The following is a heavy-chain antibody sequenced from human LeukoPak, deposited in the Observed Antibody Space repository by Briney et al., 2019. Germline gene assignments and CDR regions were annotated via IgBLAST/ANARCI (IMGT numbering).Heavy chain of an antibody. Sequence: PGGSLRLSCAASRYTFYDYLMHRGRQAPAKVLEWVSSTSWNSGNIGYADSVKGRFTISRDNAKNSLYLQMNSLRAEDTAVYYCAREVAGTGWGQGTLVTVSS. D-gene: IGHD6-19*01. V-gene: IGHV3-9*01. CDR2: TSWNSGNI. CDR3: AREVAGTG. J-gene: IGHJ4*02. CDR1: RYTFYDYL.